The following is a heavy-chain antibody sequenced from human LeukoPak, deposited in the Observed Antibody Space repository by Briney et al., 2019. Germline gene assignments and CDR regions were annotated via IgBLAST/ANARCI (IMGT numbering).Heavy chain of an antibody. CDR2: INPNSGGT. CDR3: AREVNRYVGATTGSDY. Sequence: GASVKVSCKASGYTFTGYYMHWVRQAPGQGLEWMGWINPNSGGTNYAQKFQGRVTMTRDTSISTAYMELSRLRSDDTAVYYCAREVNRYVGATTGSDYWGQGTLVTVSS. D-gene: IGHD1-26*01. J-gene: IGHJ4*02. V-gene: IGHV1-2*02. CDR1: GYTFTGYY.